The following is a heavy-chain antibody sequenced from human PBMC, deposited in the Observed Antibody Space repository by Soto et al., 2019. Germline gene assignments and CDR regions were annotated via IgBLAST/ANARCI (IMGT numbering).Heavy chain of an antibody. CDR2: ISGSGGST. V-gene: IGHV3-23*01. Sequence: EVQLLESGGGLVQPGGSLRLSCAAAGFTFSSYAMSWVRQAPGKGLEWVSAISGSGGSTYYADSVKGRFTISRDNSKNSLYLQMNSLRAEDTAVYYCAKESQPRIQLWDRYYYYYMDVWGKGPTVTVSS. D-gene: IGHD5-18*01. CDR3: AKESQPRIQLWDRYYYYYMDV. CDR1: GFTFSSYA. J-gene: IGHJ6*03.